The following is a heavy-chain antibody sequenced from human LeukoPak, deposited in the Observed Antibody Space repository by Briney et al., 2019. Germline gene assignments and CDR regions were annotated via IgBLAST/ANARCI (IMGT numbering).Heavy chain of an antibody. CDR2: ISYDGSNK. D-gene: IGHD2-15*01. CDR3: AKDVGIVVVAATLIH. CDR1: GFTFSSYG. J-gene: IGHJ4*02. Sequence: PGGSLRLSCAASGFTFSSYGMHWVRQAPGKGLEWVAVISYDGSNKYYADSVKGRFTISRDNSKNTLYLQMNSLRAEDTVVYYCAKDVGIVVVAATLIHWCQGTLVTVSS. V-gene: IGHV3-30*18.